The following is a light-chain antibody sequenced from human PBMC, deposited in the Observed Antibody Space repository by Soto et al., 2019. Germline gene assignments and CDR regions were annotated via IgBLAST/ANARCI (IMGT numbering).Light chain of an antibody. Sequence: QSALTQPASVSGSPGQSITISCTGTSSDVGGYNYVSWYQQHPGEAPKLMIYYVSNRPSGVSNRFSGPKSGNTASLTISGLQAEDEAEYYCSSYTSSSTWVFGGGTKLTVL. J-gene: IGLJ3*02. CDR3: SSYTSSSTWV. CDR1: SSDVGGYNY. CDR2: YVS. V-gene: IGLV2-14*01.